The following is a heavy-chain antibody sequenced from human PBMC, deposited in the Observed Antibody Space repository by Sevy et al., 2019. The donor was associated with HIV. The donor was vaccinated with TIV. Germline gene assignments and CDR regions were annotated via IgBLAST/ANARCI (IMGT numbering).Heavy chain of an antibody. D-gene: IGHD3-10*01. Sequence: ASVKVSCKASGYTFSSYGISWVRQAPGQGLEWMGWISDYNGYTNYAHKFQGRVTMSTETSTRTAYRELRSLRSDETAVYFCAREGYYYRSGTYRPPNYYGMDVWGQGTAVTVSS. J-gene: IGHJ6*02. CDR3: AREGYYYRSGTYRPPNYYGMDV. CDR2: ISDYNGYT. V-gene: IGHV1-18*01. CDR1: GYTFSSYG.